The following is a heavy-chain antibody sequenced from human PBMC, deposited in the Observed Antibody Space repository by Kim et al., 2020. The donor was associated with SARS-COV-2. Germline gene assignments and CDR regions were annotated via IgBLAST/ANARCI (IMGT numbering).Heavy chain of an antibody. CDR1: GFTFSSYA. CDR2: ISYDGSNK. CDR3: ARDRIFGVVIRARPLDY. J-gene: IGHJ4*02. Sequence: GGSLRLSCAASGFTFSSYAMHWVRQAPGKGLEWVAVISYDGSNKYYVDSVKGRFTISRDNSKNTLYLQMNSLRAEDTAVYYCARDRIFGVVIRARPLDYWGQGTLVTVSS. V-gene: IGHV3-30*04. D-gene: IGHD3-3*02.